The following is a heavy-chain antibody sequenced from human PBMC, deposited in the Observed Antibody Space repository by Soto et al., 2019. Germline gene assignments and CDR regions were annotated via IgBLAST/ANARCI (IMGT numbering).Heavy chain of an antibody. D-gene: IGHD6-13*01. Sequence: GGSLRLSCAASGFTFSSYGMHWVRQAPGKGLEWVAVISYDGSNKYYADSVKGRFTISRDNSKNPLYLQMNSLRAEDTAVYYCAKIRIAAAGTDWFDPWGQGTLVTVSS. CDR1: GFTFSSYG. CDR2: ISYDGSNK. CDR3: AKIRIAAAGTDWFDP. V-gene: IGHV3-30*18. J-gene: IGHJ5*02.